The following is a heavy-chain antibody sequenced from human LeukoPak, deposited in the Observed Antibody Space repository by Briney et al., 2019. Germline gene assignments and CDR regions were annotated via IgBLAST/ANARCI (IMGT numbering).Heavy chain of an antibody. Sequence: AGSLRLSCVTSAFSFSTYSMSWVRQFPGKGLEWVSAITRSSNSIYYADAVKGRFTISRDNAKRSVYLQMNSLRVEDTAIYYCTSELYFSDGSGLWGPGTVVTVSS. CDR1: AFSFSTYS. J-gene: IGHJ3*01. CDR3: TSELYFSDGSGL. CDR2: ITRSSNSI. D-gene: IGHD3-22*01. V-gene: IGHV3-21*01.